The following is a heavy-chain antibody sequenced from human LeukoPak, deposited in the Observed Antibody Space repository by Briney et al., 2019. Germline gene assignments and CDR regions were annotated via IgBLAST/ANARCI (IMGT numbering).Heavy chain of an antibody. D-gene: IGHD2-2*01. CDR3: ARGRPPDYFDY. CDR1: GFPVSSNY. J-gene: IGHJ4*02. CDR2: IYTGGNT. V-gene: IGHV3-53*01. Sequence: PGGSLSLSCTASGFPVSSNYMTWVRQAPGKGLEWVSVIYTGGNTDHADSVQGRFTLSRDNSKNTLYLHMNSLRVEDTAVYYCARGRPPDYFDYWGQGTLVTVSS.